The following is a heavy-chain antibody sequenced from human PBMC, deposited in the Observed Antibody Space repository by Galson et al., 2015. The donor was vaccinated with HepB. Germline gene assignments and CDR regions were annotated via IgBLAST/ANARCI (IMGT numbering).Heavy chain of an antibody. D-gene: IGHD3-3*01. CDR1: GYTFTGYY. V-gene: IGHV1-2*02. J-gene: IGHJ4*02. Sequence: SVKVSCKASGYTFTGYYMHWVRQAPGQGLEWMGWINPNSGGTNYAQEFQGRVTMTRDTSISTAYMELSRLRSDDTAVYYCAREGAPNYDFWSGYYSVWGQGTLVTVSS. CDR2: INPNSGGT. CDR3: AREGAPNYDFWSGYYSV.